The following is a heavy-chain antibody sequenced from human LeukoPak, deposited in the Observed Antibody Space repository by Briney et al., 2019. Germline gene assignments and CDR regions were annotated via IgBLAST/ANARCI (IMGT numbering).Heavy chain of an antibody. J-gene: IGHJ5*02. Sequence: SETLSLTCTVSGGSIINHYWSWVRQPAGKGLEWIGRIYSSGSANYSPSLKSRVSMSIDTSNNYFSLNLTSVTAADTALYFCARDVRYASSWSTPESWGQGTLVTVSS. CDR3: ARDVRYASSWSTPES. V-gene: IGHV4-4*07. D-gene: IGHD6-13*01. CDR2: IYSSGSA. CDR1: GGSIINHY.